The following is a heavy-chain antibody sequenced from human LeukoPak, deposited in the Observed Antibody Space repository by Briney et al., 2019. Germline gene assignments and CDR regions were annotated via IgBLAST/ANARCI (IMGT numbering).Heavy chain of an antibody. D-gene: IGHD6-13*01. J-gene: IGHJ6*03. Sequence: KNGASLKISCKGSGYNFTSYWIGWVRQLPGKGLERMGIIYPGDSDTSYSPSFQGQVPISADKSISTAYLQWSSLKASDTAMYYCARHIGAGYYYMDVWGKGTTVTVSS. CDR1: GYNFTSYW. V-gene: IGHV5-51*01. CDR3: ARHIGAGYYYMDV. CDR2: IYPGDSDT.